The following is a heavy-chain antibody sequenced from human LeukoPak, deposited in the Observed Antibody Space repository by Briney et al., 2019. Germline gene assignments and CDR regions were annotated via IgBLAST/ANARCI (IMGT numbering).Heavy chain of an antibody. CDR2: IYYSGST. CDR3: ARLVGAATDPFDY. CDR1: GGSISSRSYY. J-gene: IGHJ4*02. V-gene: IGHV4-39*01. D-gene: IGHD1-26*01. Sequence: SETLSLTCTVSGGSISSRSYYWGWIRQPPGKGLEWIASIYYSGSTYYNPSLKSRVTISIDTSKNQFSLKLSSVTAADTAVYYCARLVGAATDPFDYWGQGTLVTVSS.